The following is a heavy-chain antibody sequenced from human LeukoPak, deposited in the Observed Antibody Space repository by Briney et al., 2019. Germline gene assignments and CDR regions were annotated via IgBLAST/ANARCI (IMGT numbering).Heavy chain of an antibody. Sequence: GGSLRLSCAASGFTFSDHSMNWVRQAPGKGLEWVSYISSGSTTIYYADSVKGRFTISRDSAKNSLYLQMNSLRDEDTAVYYCTTSTRYSPHFDYRGQGTLVTVSS. CDR1: GFTFSDHS. V-gene: IGHV3-48*02. D-gene: IGHD2-15*01. CDR2: ISSGSTTI. CDR3: TTSTRYSPHFDY. J-gene: IGHJ4*02.